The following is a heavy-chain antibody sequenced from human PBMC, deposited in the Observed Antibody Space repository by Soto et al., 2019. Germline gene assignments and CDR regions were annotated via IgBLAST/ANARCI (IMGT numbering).Heavy chain of an antibody. Sequence: QVQLVQSGAEVKKPGASVKVSCKASGYTFITYDINWVRQATGQGLEWVGWVNPDSGKTDYARKFQGRVTMTRNTSISTVYMELSVLRSEDTAVYYCARGNWFDPGGQGTLVTVSS. CDR1: GYTFITYD. J-gene: IGHJ5*02. CDR3: ARGNWFDP. V-gene: IGHV1-8*01. CDR2: VNPDSGKT.